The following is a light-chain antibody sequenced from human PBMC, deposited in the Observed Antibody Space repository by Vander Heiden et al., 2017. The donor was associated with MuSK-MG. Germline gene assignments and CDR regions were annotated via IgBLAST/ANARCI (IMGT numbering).Light chain of an antibody. J-gene: IGKJ1*01. Sequence: EIQMTQSPSTRFASVGDRVTITCRASQSISSWLAWYQQKPGKAPKLLIYKASSLESGVPSRFSGSGSGTEFTLTISSLQPDDFATYYCQQYNSYSPWTFGQGTKVEIK. CDR1: QSISSW. V-gene: IGKV1-5*03. CDR3: QQYNSYSPWT. CDR2: KAS.